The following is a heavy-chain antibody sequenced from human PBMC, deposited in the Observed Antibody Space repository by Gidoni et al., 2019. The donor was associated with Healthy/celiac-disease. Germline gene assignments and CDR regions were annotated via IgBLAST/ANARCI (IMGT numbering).Heavy chain of an antibody. CDR2: IYYCGST. J-gene: IGHJ4*02. Sequence: QLQLQESGPGLVKPSETLSLTCTVPGGSISRSSSYWGWIRQPPGKGLEWIGSIYYCGSTYYNPSLKSRVTISVDTSKNQFSLKLSSVTAADTAVYYCATCGYSGYDLRTTHDYWGQGTLVTVSS. D-gene: IGHD5-12*01. CDR3: ATCGYSGYDLRTTHDY. V-gene: IGHV4-39*01. CDR1: GGSISRSSSY.